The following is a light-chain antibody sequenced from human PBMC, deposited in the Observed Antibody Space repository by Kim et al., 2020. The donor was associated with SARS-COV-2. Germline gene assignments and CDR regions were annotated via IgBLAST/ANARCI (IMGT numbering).Light chain of an antibody. Sequence: VSPGQTARITCSGDTLPEKQTYWYQQKSGQVPLLVIYKDNERPSGIPGRFSGSSSGTTVTLTISGVQAEDDADYYCQSADGSGTYVFGTGTKVTVL. V-gene: IGLV3-25*03. J-gene: IGLJ1*01. CDR3: QSADGSGTYV. CDR2: KDN. CDR1: TLPEKQ.